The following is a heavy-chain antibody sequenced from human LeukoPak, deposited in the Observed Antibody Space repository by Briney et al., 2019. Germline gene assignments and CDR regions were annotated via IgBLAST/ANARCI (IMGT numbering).Heavy chain of an antibody. CDR3: ARGGARIPALVEYFPH. CDR2: ISYTGDT. D-gene: IGHD2-15*01. V-gene: IGHV4-59*01. Sequence: PSETLSLTCIVSGDSINNYHWSWIRQAPGKGLEWIGYISYTGDTSYNPTLKSRVAISVGTSKNQFSLRLTSVTTADTAVYYCARGGARIPALVEYFPHWGQGTLVTVSS. J-gene: IGHJ1*01. CDR1: GDSINNYH.